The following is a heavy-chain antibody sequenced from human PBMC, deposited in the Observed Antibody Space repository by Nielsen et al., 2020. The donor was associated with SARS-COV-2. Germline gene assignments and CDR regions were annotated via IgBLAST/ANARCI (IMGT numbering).Heavy chain of an antibody. V-gene: IGHV3-11*05. CDR2: ISSSSSYT. CDR3: AGGVGDSSGWYYFDY. J-gene: IGHJ4*02. Sequence: GESLKISCAASGFTFSDYYMSWIRQAPGKGLEWVSYISSSSSYTNYADSVKGRFTISRDNAKNSLYLQMNSLRAEDTAVYYCAGGVGDSSGWYYFDYWGQGTLVTVSS. CDR1: GFTFSDYY. D-gene: IGHD6-19*01.